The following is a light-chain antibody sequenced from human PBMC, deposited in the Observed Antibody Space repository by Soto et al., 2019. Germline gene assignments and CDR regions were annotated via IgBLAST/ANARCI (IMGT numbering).Light chain of an antibody. CDR3: SSYTTSSTPVV. CDR1: SSDVGGYNY. Sequence: QSALTQPASVSGSPGQSITVSCTGTSSDVGGYNYVSWYQQHPGKGPKLMIYEVSNRPSGVSNRFSGSKSGNTASLTISGLQDEDEADYYCSSYTTSSTPVVFGGGTKVTVL. V-gene: IGLV2-14*01. CDR2: EVS. J-gene: IGLJ2*01.